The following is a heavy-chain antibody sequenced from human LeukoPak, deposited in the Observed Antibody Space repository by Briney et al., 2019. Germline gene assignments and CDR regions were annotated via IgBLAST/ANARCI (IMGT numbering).Heavy chain of an antibody. D-gene: IGHD3-22*01. CDR3: ATGGGFYYGH. Sequence: GGSLRLSCAASGFSFSTYGMHWVRQAPGKGLEWVAAAQGDGRLQYYADSVKGRFTISKDISKSTLYVQMNSLRAEDTAVYYCATGGGFYYGHWGQGTLVTVSS. J-gene: IGHJ4*02. CDR1: GFSFSTYG. CDR2: AQGDGRLQ. V-gene: IGHV3-30*02.